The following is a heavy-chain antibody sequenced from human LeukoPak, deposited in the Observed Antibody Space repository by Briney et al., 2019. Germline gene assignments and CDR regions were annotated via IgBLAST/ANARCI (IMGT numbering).Heavy chain of an antibody. CDR1: GGSISNYY. V-gene: IGHV4-59*01. CDR2: IYYSGSI. J-gene: IGHJ6*02. Sequence: SETLSLTCTVSGGSISNYYWSWIRQPPGRGLEWIGYIYYSGSINYNPSLRSRVTLSVDTPKSQFSLKLSSVTAADTAVYYCARTFHYVGGGYQYYNGMDVWGQGTTVTVSS. D-gene: IGHD3-22*01. CDR3: ARTFHYVGGGYQYYNGMDV.